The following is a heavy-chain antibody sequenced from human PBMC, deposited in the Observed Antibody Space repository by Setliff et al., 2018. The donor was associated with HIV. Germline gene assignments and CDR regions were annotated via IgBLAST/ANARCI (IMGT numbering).Heavy chain of an antibody. D-gene: IGHD3-22*01. Sequence: PSETLSLTCAVYGGSFSGYYCWSWIRQSPGERLEWIGDITHSGSAEYSPSFRSRVTISVDTSKNQFSLKLNSVTAADTAVYYCATFDYYDSSGFYYGGGHWGQGTLVTSPQ. J-gene: IGHJ4*02. V-gene: IGHV4-34*01. CDR3: ATFDYYDSSGFYYGGGH. CDR1: GGSFSGYY. CDR2: ITHSGSA.